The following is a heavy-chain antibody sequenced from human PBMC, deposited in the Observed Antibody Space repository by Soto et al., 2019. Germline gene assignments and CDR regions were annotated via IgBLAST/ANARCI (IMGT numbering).Heavy chain of an antibody. CDR3: TTDSGVLRPLYYYYGMDV. CDR1: GFTFSNAW. CDR2: IKSKTDGGTT. V-gene: IGHV3-15*01. Sequence: GGSLRLSCAASGFTFSNAWMSWVRQAPGKGLEWVGRIKSKTDGGTTDYAAPVKGRFTISRDDSKNTLYLQMNSLKTEDTAVYYCTTDSGVLRPLYYYYGMDVWGQGTTVTVSS. J-gene: IGHJ6*02. D-gene: IGHD2-8*01.